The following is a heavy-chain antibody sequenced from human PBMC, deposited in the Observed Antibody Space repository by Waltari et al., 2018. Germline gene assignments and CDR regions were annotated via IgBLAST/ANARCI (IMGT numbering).Heavy chain of an antibody. Sequence: QVQLVESGGGVVQPGRSLRLSCAASGFTFTNYGMHWVRQAPGKGLEWLAIISDYGLDKYYADSVKGRFTISRDNSKNTLYLQMNSLRPEDTAVYYCAKKDSSGSSFFPHWGQGTLVTVSS. CDR2: ISDYGLDK. CDR3: AKKDSSGSSFFPH. V-gene: IGHV3-30*18. J-gene: IGHJ1*01. CDR1: GFTFTNYG. D-gene: IGHD3-22*01.